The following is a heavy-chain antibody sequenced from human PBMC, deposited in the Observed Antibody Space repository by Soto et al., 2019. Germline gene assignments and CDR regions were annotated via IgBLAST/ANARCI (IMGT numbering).Heavy chain of an antibody. V-gene: IGHV6-1*01. CDR3: ARDVDIVVVVAATRGDCYYYGMDV. D-gene: IGHD2-15*01. Sequence: SQTLSLTCAISGDSVSSNSAAWNWIRQSPSRGLEWLGRTYYRSKWYNDYAVSVKSRITINPDTSKNQFSLQLNSVTPEDTAVYYCARDVDIVVVVAATRGDCYYYGMDVWGQGTTVTVSS. CDR2: TYYRSKWYN. CDR1: GDSVSSNSAA. J-gene: IGHJ6*02.